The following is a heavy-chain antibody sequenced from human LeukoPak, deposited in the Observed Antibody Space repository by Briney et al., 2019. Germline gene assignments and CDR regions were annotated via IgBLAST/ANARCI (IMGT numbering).Heavy chain of an antibody. CDR3: AKARAGGGSYYGDAFDI. CDR1: GFTFDDYA. D-gene: IGHD1-26*01. V-gene: IGHV3-9*01. J-gene: IGHJ3*02. Sequence: GRSLRLSCAASGFTFDDYAMHWVRQAPGKGLEWVSGISWNSGSIGYADSVKGRFTISRDNAKNSLYLQMNSLRAEDTALYYCAKARAGGGSYYGDAFDIWGQGTMVTVSS. CDR2: ISWNSGSI.